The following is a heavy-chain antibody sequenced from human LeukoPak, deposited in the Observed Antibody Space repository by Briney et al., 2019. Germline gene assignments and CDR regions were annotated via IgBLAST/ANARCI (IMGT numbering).Heavy chain of an antibody. Sequence: PGGSLRLSCAASGFTFSIYSMNWVRQAPGKGPEWVSYISNSSSTIYYADSVKGRFTISRDNAKNSLYLQMNSLRAEDTAVYYCAKVHRRDYSNRYYFDYWGQGTLVTVSS. CDR1: GFTFSIYS. J-gene: IGHJ4*02. V-gene: IGHV3-48*01. CDR2: ISNSSSTI. CDR3: AKVHRRDYSNRYYFDY. D-gene: IGHD4-11*01.